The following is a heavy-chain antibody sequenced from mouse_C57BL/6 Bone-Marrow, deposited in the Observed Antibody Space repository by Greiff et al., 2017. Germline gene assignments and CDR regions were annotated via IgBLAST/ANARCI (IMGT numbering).Heavy chain of an antibody. J-gene: IGHJ3*01. D-gene: IGHD2-3*01. CDR2: IDPETGGT. Sequence: VQVVESGAELVRPGASVTLSCKASGYTFTDYEMHWVKQTPVHGLEWIGAIDPETGGTAYNQKFKGKAILTADKSSSTAYMELRSLTSEDSAVYYCTRENDGYYLWFAYWGQGTLVTVSA. V-gene: IGHV1-15*01. CDR1: GYTFTDYE. CDR3: TRENDGYYLWFAY.